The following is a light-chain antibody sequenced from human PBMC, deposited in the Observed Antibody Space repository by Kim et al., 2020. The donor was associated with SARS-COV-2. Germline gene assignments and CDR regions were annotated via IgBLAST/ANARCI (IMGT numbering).Light chain of an antibody. CDR2: AAS. J-gene: IGKJ2*01. CDR1: RSISSSY. CDR3: QQYDSSPPYT. Sequence: EIVLTQSPGTLSLSPGERATLSCRASRSISSSYLAWYQQKPGQAPRLLIYAASRRATGIPDRFSGSGSGTDFTLTISRLEPEDFAVYYCQQYDSSPPYTFGQGTKLEI. V-gene: IGKV3-20*01.